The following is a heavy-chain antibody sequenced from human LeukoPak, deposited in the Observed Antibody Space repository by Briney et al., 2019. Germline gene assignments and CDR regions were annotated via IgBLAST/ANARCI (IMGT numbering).Heavy chain of an antibody. D-gene: IGHD6-19*01. CDR2: IYTSGST. CDR3: ARGDRISVAGVFDY. V-gene: IGHV4-4*07. Sequence: SETLSLTCTVSGGSISSYYWSWIRQPAGKGLEWIGRIYTSGSTNYNPSLKSRVTMSVDTSKNQFSLKLSSVTAADTAVYYCARGDRISVAGVFDYWGQGTLVTVSS. CDR1: GGSISSYY. J-gene: IGHJ4*02.